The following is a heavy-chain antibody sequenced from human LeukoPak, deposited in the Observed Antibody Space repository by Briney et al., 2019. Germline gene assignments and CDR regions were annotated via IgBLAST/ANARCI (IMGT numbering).Heavy chain of an antibody. CDR2: ISGSGGST. J-gene: IGHJ4*02. V-gene: IGHV3-23*01. D-gene: IGHD1-26*01. CDR1: GFTFSSYA. Sequence: PGGSLRLSCAASGFTFSSYAMSWVRQAPGKGLEWVSAISGSGGSTYYADSVKGRFTISRDNSKNTLYLQMNSLRAEDTAVYFCAKWADAGSYQGGRWGEYFDYWGQGTLVTVSS. CDR3: AKWADAGSYQGGRWGEYFDY.